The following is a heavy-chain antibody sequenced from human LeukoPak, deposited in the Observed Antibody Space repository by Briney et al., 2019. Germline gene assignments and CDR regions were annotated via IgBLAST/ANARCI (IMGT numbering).Heavy chain of an antibody. Sequence: ASVKVSCKASGYTFTGHYIHWVRQAPGQGLEWMGWINPNNGGTNYAQKFQGTVTMTRDTSISTVYMELSRLRSDDTAVYYCARARSGTGNDYWGQGTLVTVSS. J-gene: IGHJ4*02. D-gene: IGHD6-13*01. CDR1: GYTFTGHY. V-gene: IGHV1-2*02. CDR3: ARARSGTGNDY. CDR2: INPNNGGT.